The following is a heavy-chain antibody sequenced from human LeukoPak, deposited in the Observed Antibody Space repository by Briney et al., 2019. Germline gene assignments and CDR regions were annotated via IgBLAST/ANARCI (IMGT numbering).Heavy chain of an antibody. V-gene: IGHV3-23*01. CDR2: ISDTGATT. CDR3: AKDTSIGRYCTNGVCSPFDY. Sequence: GGSLRLSCAGSGFTFSSYATSWVRQAPGKGLEWVSAISDTGATTYDADSVKGRFTISRDNSRSTLYLQMNSLRAEDTALYYCAKDTSIGRYCTNGVCSPFDYWGQGTLVTVSS. J-gene: IGHJ4*02. D-gene: IGHD2-8*01. CDR1: GFTFSSYA.